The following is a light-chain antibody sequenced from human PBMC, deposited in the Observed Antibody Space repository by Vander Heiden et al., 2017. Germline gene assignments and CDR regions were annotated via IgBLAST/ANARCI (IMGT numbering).Light chain of an antibody. V-gene: IGKV3-15*01. CDR2: GAS. CDR1: QSVSSN. J-gene: IGKJ1*01. Sequence: MVMTQSPATLSVSPGERATLSCRASQSVSSNLAWYQQKPGQAPRLLIYGASTRATGIPARFSGSGSGTEFTLTIRSLQSEEVAVYYCQQYNNWPWTFGQGTKVEIK. CDR3: QQYNNWPWT.